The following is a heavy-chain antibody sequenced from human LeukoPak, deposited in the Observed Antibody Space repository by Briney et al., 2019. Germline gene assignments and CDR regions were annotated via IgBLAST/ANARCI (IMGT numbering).Heavy chain of an antibody. V-gene: IGHV4-31*03. CDR3: ARIRLAAFDL. Sequence: SETRSLPGTVSDGSLISGGYYWTGIRQRPGKGLGWIGYIYYSGSTYHNPPLKSRVTISVATTKTQFSLKRSSATAAATAVYYCARIRLAAFDLGGQGTLVTVSS. D-gene: IGHD3-9*01. CDR1: DGSLISGGYY. J-gene: IGHJ5*02. CDR2: IYYSGST.